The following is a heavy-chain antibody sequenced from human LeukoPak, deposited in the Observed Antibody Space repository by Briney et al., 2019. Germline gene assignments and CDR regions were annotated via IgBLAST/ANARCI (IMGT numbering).Heavy chain of an antibody. V-gene: IGHV3-48*03. CDR3: AGDGKGRNRIGYYFDY. CDR2: ISSSGSTI. CDR1: GFTFSSYE. Sequence: HAGGSLRLSCAASGFTFSSYEMNWVRQAPGKGLEWVSYISSSGSTIYYAASVKGRFTISRDNAKNSLYLQMNSLRAEDTAVYYRAGDGKGRNRIGYYFDYWGQGTLVTVSS. D-gene: IGHD3-10*01. J-gene: IGHJ4*02.